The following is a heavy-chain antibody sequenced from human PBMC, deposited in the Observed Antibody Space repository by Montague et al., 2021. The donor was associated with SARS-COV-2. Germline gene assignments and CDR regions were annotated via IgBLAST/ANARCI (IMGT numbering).Heavy chain of an antibody. J-gene: IGHJ4*02. CDR1: GGSISRGVHY. CDR3: ARLTAGYCSGGSCYGGTGFIY. CDR2: IYYSGST. D-gene: IGHD2-15*01. Sequence: TLSLTCTVSGGSISRGVHYWSWIRQHPGKGLGWIGYIYYSGSTYYNPSLKRRVTILVYTAKNQFSLKLSSVTAADTAVYYCARLTAGYCSGGSCYGGTGFIYWGQGTLVTVSS. V-gene: IGHV4-31*03.